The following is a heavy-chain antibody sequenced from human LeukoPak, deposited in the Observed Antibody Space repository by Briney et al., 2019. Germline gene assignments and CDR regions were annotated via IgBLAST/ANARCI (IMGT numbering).Heavy chain of an antibody. CDR2: ISASNGNT. J-gene: IGHJ4*02. V-gene: IGHV1-18*01. CDR1: GYTFTSYG. Sequence: ASVKVSCKASGYTFTSYGMSWVRQAPGQGLEWMGWISASNGNTNYAQKLQGRVTINTDKYKRTAYMELRSLRSDDTAVYYCARSSMIVVGNDYWGQGTLVTVSA. D-gene: IGHD3-22*01. CDR3: ARSSMIVVGNDY.